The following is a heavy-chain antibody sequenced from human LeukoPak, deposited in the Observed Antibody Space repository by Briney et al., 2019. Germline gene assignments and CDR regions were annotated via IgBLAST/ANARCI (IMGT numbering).Heavy chain of an antibody. Sequence: SETLSLTCTVSGGSISSYYWSWIRQAPGKGLEWIGYIHYNGNTYSNPSLKSRVAISLDTSKNQFSLKLSSVTAADTAVYYCARGDLFYWFDPWGQGTLVPVSS. CDR2: IHYNGNT. D-gene: IGHD3-3*01. CDR1: GGSISSYY. V-gene: IGHV4-59*01. CDR3: ARGDLFYWFDP. J-gene: IGHJ5*02.